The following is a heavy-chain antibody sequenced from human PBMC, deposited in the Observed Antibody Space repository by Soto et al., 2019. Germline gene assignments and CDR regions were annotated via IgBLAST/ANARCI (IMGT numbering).Heavy chain of an antibody. Sequence: QVQLVESGGGVVQPGRSLRLSCEASGFTFSTYAMHWVRQAPGKGLEWVAVILYDGSYKYYADSVKGRFTISRDNSKNALYLQMSSPRIEDTAVYFCARDVNRGRNYPAYWAQGTLVTVSS. CDR3: ARDVNRGRNYPAY. J-gene: IGHJ4*02. V-gene: IGHV3-30-3*01. D-gene: IGHD1-7*01. CDR1: GFTFSTYA. CDR2: ILYDGSYK.